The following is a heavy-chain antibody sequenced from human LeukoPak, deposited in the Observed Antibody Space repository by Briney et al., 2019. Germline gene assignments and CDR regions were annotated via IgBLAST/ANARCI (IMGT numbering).Heavy chain of an antibody. CDR1: GGSHRSCY. V-gene: IGHV4-59*01. Sequence: PSEALSLTRAVSGGSHRSCYWSCVPQPPGTGREYMSHIYYTGSTNYNTSLKSRVTMSLDTSKNKSTLKLSSVTAADTAVHTCARFSAHQLRSGYYYYKDVWGKGTTVTVSS. CDR3: ARFSAHQLRSGYYYYKDV. J-gene: IGHJ6*03. D-gene: IGHD2-2*01. CDR2: IYYTGST.